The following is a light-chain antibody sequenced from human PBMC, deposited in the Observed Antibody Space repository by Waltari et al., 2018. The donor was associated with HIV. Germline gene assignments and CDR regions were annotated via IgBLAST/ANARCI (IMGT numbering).Light chain of an antibody. CDR3: NSRDSSDTHVV. J-gene: IGLJ2*01. CDR2: GKN. CDR1: SLSSYY. Sequence: SSELTQDPAVSVALGQTVRITCQGNSLSSYYARWYQQKPGQAPVLVIYGKNNRPSGIPDRFSGSSSGNTASLTITGTQAEDEADYYCNSRDSSDTHVVFGGGTKLTVL. V-gene: IGLV3-19*01.